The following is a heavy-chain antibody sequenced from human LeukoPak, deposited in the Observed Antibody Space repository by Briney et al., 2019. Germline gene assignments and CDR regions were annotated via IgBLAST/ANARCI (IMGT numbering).Heavy chain of an antibody. D-gene: IGHD3-22*01. V-gene: IGHV3-53*01. J-gene: IGHJ4*02. CDR3: ARVGSSGYYYKPYFDH. CDR1: GFTVSSNY. CDR2: IYSGGDT. Sequence: GGSLRLSCAASGFTVSSNYMSWVRQAPGKGLEWVSVIYSGGDTFYTDSVKGRFTISRDNSKNTLYLQVNSLRAEDTAVYYCARVGSSGYYYKPYFDHWGQGTLVTVSS.